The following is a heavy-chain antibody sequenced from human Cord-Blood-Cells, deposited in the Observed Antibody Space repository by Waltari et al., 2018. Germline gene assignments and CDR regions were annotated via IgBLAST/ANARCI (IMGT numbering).Heavy chain of an antibody. CDR1: GFTVSSTY. V-gene: IGHV3-53*02. CDR2: IYSGGST. CDR3: ARGGEPPNFDY. D-gene: IGHD2-21*01. J-gene: IGHJ4*02. Sequence: EVQLVETGGGLLQPGGSLRLSCAASGFTVSSTYMRWVRQAPGKGLEWVSVIYSGGSTYYADSVKGRFTISRDNSKNTLYLQMNSLRAEDTAVYYCARGGEPPNFDYWGQGTLVTVSS.